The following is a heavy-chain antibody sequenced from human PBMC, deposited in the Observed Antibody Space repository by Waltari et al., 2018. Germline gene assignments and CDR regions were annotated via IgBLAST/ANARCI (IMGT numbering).Heavy chain of an antibody. Sequence: QVQLQQWGAGLLKPSETLSLTCAVYGGSFSGYYWSWIRQPPGKGLEWIGEINHSGSTNYNPSLKSRVTISVDTSKNEFSLKLSSVTAADTAVYYCARLDAAAAVDYWGQGTLVTVSS. CDR2: INHSGST. CDR3: ARLDAAAAVDY. J-gene: IGHJ4*02. CDR1: GGSFSGYY. D-gene: IGHD6-13*01. V-gene: IGHV4-34*02.